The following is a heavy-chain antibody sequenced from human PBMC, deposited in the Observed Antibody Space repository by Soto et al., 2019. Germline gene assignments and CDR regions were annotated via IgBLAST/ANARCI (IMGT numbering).Heavy chain of an antibody. CDR2: ISYDGSDE. Sequence: GGSLRLSCAASGFTFRSFGMHWVRQAPGKGLEWVALISYDGSDEYYADSVKGRFTVSRDNSKNTLYLQMNSLQVEDTAIYYCAKHLDKAPSDGTEVWGQGTTVTVS. CDR1: GFTFRSFG. J-gene: IGHJ6*02. CDR3: AKHLDKAPSDGTEV. V-gene: IGHV3-30*18.